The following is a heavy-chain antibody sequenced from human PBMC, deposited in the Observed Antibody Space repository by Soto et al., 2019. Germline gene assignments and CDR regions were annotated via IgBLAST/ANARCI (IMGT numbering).Heavy chain of an antibody. J-gene: IGHJ4*02. CDR2: ISSGGST. V-gene: IGHV3-23*01. CDR1: GFTFTSYA. Sequence: GGSLRLSWAASGFTFTSYAMGWVRQAPGKGLEWVSVISSGGSTYYADSVRGRFTISRDNSKDTLSLQMNSLRAEDTAVSYCGKRRGAGGHFDYWGQGALVTVSS. CDR3: GKRRGAGGHFDY. D-gene: IGHD2-15*01.